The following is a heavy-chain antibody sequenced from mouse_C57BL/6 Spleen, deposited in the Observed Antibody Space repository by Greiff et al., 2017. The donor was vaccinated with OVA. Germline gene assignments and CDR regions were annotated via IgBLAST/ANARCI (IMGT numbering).Heavy chain of an antibody. D-gene: IGHD1-1*01. J-gene: IGHJ2*01. Sequence: QVQLQQPGAELVKPGASVKLSCKASGYTFTSYWMHWVKQRPGQGLEWIGMIHPNSGSTNYNENFKSKATLTVDKSSSTAYMQLSSLTSEDSAVYYCANYGSSPFDYWGQGTTLTVSS. V-gene: IGHV1-64*01. CDR2: IHPNSGST. CDR1: GYTFTSYW. CDR3: ANYGSSPFDY.